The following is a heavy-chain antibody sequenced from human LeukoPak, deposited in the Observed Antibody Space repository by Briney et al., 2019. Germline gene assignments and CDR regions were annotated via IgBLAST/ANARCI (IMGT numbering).Heavy chain of an antibody. D-gene: IGHD3-3*01. CDR3: ARARYDFWSGYQYFQH. CDR2: IKQDGSEK. CDR1: GFTYSSYW. Sequence: GGSVRLSCAASGFTYSSYWMSWVREATGKGVEWVANIKQDGSEKYYVDSVKGRFTISRDNAKNSLYLQMNSLRAEDTAVYCCARARYDFWSGYQYFQHWGQGTLVTVSS. V-gene: IGHV3-7*01. J-gene: IGHJ1*01.